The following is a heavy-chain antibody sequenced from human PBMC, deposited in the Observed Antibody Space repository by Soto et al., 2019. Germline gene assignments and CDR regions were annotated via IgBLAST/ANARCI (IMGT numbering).Heavy chain of an antibody. D-gene: IGHD6-6*01. Sequence: SVKVSCKASGGTFSSYAISWLREAPGQGLEWMGGIIPIFGTANYAQKFQGRVTITADESTSTAYMELSSLRSEDTAVYYCARGGLVRDAFDIWGQGTMVTVSS. V-gene: IGHV1-69*13. J-gene: IGHJ3*02. CDR2: IIPIFGTA. CDR3: ARGGLVRDAFDI. CDR1: GGTFSSYA.